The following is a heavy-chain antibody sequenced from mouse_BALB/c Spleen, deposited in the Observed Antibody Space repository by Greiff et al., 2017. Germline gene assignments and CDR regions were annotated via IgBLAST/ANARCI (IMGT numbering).Heavy chain of an antibody. CDR2: ISSGSSTI. V-gene: IGHV5-17*02. D-gene: IGHD1-1*01. CDR3: ARSDYYYGIYYFDY. CDR1: GFTFSSFG. J-gene: IGHJ2*01. Sequence: EVMLVESGGGLVQPGGSRKLSCAASGFTFSSFGMHWVRQAPEKELEWVAYISSGSSTIYYADTVKGRFTISRDNPKNTLFLQMTSLRSEDTAMYYCARSDYYYGIYYFDYWGQGTTLTVSS.